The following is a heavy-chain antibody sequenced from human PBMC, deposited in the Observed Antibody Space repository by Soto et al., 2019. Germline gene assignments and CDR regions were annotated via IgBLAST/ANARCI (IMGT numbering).Heavy chain of an antibody. V-gene: IGHV3-13*01. CDR2: ITTGGNV. J-gene: IGHJ3*01. CDR3: VRVNADAYDV. Sequence: EVQLVESGGDLVQPGGSLRLSCAASGFSFSNHDMHWVRQPKGKGLEWVSGITTGGNVYFADSVKGRFSISRENAKNSFYLQTSSLRAEDTAMYYCVRVNADAYDVWGQGTMVTVSS. CDR1: GFSFSNHD.